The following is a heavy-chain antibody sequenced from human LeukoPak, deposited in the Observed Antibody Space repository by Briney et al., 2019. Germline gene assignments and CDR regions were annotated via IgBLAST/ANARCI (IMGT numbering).Heavy chain of an antibody. Sequence: ASVKVSCKASGYTFDIYYLHWVRQARGQGLEWMGIINPSGGSTTYAQNFQGRVTMTRDTSTSTVYMELSSLRSDDTAVYYCARSTGSPYDILTDYYYYGMDVWGQGTTVTVSS. CDR2: INPSGGST. CDR3: ARSTGSPYDILTDYYYYGMDV. V-gene: IGHV1-46*02. J-gene: IGHJ6*02. D-gene: IGHD3-9*01. CDR1: GYTFDIYY.